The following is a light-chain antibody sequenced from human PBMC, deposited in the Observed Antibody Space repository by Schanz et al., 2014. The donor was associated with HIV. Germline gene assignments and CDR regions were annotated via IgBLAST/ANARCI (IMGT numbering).Light chain of an antibody. CDR1: SSNIGAGYD. CDR3: SSIGGDNSLL. Sequence: QSVLTQPPSVSGAPGQRVTISCTGSSSNIGAGYDVHWYQQLPGTAPKLLISGNSNRPSGVPDRFSGSKSGTSASLAITGLQAEDEAEYYCSSIGGDNSLLFGGGTKVTVL. J-gene: IGLJ2*01. V-gene: IGLV1-40*01. CDR2: GNS.